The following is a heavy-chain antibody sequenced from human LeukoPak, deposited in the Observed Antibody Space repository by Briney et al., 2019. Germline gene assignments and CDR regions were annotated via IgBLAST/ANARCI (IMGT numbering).Heavy chain of an antibody. V-gene: IGHV3-23*01. CDR3: AKDRRYGSGTLDY. J-gene: IGHJ4*02. CDR1: GFTFSSYA. Sequence: PGGSLRLSCTASGFTFSSYAMSWVRQAPGKGLEWVSAISDSGGSTYYADSVKGRFTISRDNSKNTLYLQMNSLRAEDTAVYYCAKDRRYGSGTLDYWGQGTLVTVSS. D-gene: IGHD3-10*01. CDR2: ISDSGGST.